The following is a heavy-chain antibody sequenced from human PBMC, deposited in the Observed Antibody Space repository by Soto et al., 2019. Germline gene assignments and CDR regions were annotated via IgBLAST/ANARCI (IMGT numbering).Heavy chain of an antibody. Sequence: EVQLLDSGGGLAQPGGSLRLSCAASGFTFKNYAMSWVRQAPGKGLEWVSSISNSGGSTYYADSVQGRFTISRDNSKNTLSLQRNSLRAEDTAIYYCANHRGFLVTQYFFDYWGQGTLVTVSS. CDR3: ANHRGFLVTQYFFDY. J-gene: IGHJ4*02. V-gene: IGHV3-23*01. CDR2: ISNSGGST. D-gene: IGHD2-21*02. CDR1: GFTFKNYA.